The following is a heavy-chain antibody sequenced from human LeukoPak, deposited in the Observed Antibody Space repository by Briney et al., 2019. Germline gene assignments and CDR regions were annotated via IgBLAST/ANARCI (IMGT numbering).Heavy chain of an antibody. CDR2: ISGSGGST. Sequence: GGSLRLSCAASGFTFSSYAMSWVRQAPGKGLEWVSAISGSGGSTYYADSVKGRFTISRDSSKNTLYLQMNSLRAEDTAVYYCAKSVGDIVVVVAATYDYWGQGTLVTVSS. J-gene: IGHJ4*02. CDR3: AKSVGDIVVVVAATYDY. D-gene: IGHD2-15*01. V-gene: IGHV3-23*01. CDR1: GFTFSSYA.